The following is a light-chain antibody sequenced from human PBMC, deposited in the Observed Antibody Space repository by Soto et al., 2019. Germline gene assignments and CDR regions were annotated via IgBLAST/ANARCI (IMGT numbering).Light chain of an antibody. CDR2: DVS. Sequence: DIRITQAPSSLSVSRGDRVTIACRASQGIANHLAWYQQKPGKAPYLLISDVSSLERGVPSRFSGSGSGTEFTLTISSLQPDDFATYYCPQYISYPWTFGQGTKVDI. J-gene: IGKJ1*01. CDR3: PQYISYPWT. CDR1: QGIANH. V-gene: IGKV1-5*01.